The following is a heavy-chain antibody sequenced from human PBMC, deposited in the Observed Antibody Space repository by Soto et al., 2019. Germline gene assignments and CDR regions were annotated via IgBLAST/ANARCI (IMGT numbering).Heavy chain of an antibody. CDR1: GFTFSNYA. CDR2: ISSNGGST. CDR3: ARAGGTVVY. Sequence: EVQLVESGGALVQPGGSLRLSCAASGFTFSNYAMHWVRQAPGKAPEYVSAISSNGGSTYYADSVKGRFTISRDNSKNALYLQMGSLRVEDMAVYYCARAGGTVVYWGQGTLVTVSS. D-gene: IGHD1-7*01. J-gene: IGHJ4*02. V-gene: IGHV3-64*07.